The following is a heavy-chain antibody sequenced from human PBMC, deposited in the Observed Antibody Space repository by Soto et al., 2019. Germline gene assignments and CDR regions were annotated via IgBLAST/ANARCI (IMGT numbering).Heavy chain of an antibody. J-gene: IGHJ4*02. D-gene: IGHD3-10*01. V-gene: IGHV4-30-4*02. CDR2: IYYSGST. Sequence: PSETLSLTCTVSGGSISSGDYYWSWIRQPPGKGLEWIGYIYYSGSTYYNPSLKSRVTISVDTSKNQFSLKLTSVAAADTAYYYCARVIGGRKLFDYWGLGTLVTVSS. CDR1: GGSISSGDYY. CDR3: ARVIGGRKLFDY.